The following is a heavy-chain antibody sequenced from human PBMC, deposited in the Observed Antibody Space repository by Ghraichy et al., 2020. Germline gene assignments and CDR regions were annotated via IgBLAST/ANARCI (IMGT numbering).Heavy chain of an antibody. D-gene: IGHD1-1*01. CDR2: ISGSGAST. Sequence: GGSLRLSCAASGSTFSSYAMNWVRQAPGKGLEWVSGISGSGASTYYADSVKGRFTISRDNSKNTLYLQMNSLRVEDTAVYYCAKGWNPTDFWGQGTLVTVSS. J-gene: IGHJ4*02. V-gene: IGHV3-23*01. CDR1: GSTFSSYA. CDR3: AKGWNPTDF.